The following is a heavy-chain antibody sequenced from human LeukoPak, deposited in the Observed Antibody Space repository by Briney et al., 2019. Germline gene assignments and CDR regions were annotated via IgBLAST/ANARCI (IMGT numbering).Heavy chain of an antibody. Sequence: GGSLRLSCAASGFXFSSYWITWVRQAPGKGQEFVANIKEDGTVKYYVDSVKGRFTISRDNAKNSLYLQMNSLRAEDTAVYYCARRYSSGWSIDCWGQGTLVTVSS. CDR3: ARRYSSGWSIDC. J-gene: IGHJ4*02. D-gene: IGHD6-19*01. CDR2: IKEDGTVK. V-gene: IGHV3-7*05. CDR1: GFXFSSYW.